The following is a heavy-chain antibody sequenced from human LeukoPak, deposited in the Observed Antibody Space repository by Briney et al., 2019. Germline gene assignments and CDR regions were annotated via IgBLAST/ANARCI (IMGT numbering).Heavy chain of an antibody. J-gene: IGHJ4*02. CDR3: ARDSPLYSSSWPGPWDY. CDR1: GFTVSSNY. CDR2: IYSGGST. Sequence: GGSLRLSCAASGFTVSSNYMSWVRQAPGKGLEWVSVIYSGGSTYYADSVKGRFTISRDNSKNTLYLQMNSLRAEDTAVYYCARDSPLYSSSWPGPWDYWGQGTLVTVSS. D-gene: IGHD6-13*01. V-gene: IGHV3-66*01.